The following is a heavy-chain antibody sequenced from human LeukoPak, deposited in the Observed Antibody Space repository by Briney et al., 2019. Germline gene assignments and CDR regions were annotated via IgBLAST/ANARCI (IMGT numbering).Heavy chain of an antibody. D-gene: IGHD2-15*01. V-gene: IGHV4-34*01. CDR1: GGSFSGYY. CDR2: INHSGST. Sequence: SETLSLTCAVYGGSFSGYYWSWIRQPPGKGLEWIGEINHSGSTNYNPSLKSRVTISVDTSKNQFSLKLSSVTAADTAVYYCARGDIVVDRDYFDYWGQGTLVTVSS. CDR3: ARGDIVVDRDYFDY. J-gene: IGHJ4*02.